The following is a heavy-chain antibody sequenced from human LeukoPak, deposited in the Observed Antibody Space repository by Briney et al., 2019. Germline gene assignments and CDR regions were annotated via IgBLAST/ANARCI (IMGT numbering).Heavy chain of an antibody. V-gene: IGHV3-66*02. D-gene: IGHD1-26*01. CDR2: IYSGGST. Sequence: PGGSLRLSCAASGFTVSSNYMSWVRQAPGKGLEWVSVIYSGGSTYYADSVKGRFTISRDNSKNTLCLQMNSLRAEDTAVYYCARAGSSRTFDYWGQGTLVTVSS. CDR1: GFTVSSNY. CDR3: ARAGSSRTFDY. J-gene: IGHJ4*02.